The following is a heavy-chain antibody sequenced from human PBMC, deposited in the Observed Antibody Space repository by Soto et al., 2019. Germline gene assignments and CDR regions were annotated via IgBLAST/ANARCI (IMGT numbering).Heavy chain of an antibody. CDR2: INAGNGNT. J-gene: IGHJ4*02. D-gene: IGHD3-10*01. CDR1: GYTFTSYA. Sequence: QVQLVQSGAEVKKPGASVKVSCKASGYTFTSYAMHWVRQAPGQRLEWMGWINAGNGNTKYSQKFQGRVTITRDTSASTAYMELSSLRSEDTAVYYCAIDLVMLGFGELSYYFDYWGQGTLVTVSS. V-gene: IGHV1-3*01. CDR3: AIDLVMLGFGELSYYFDY.